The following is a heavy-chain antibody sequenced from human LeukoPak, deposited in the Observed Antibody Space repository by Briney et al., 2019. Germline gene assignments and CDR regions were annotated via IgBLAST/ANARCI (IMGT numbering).Heavy chain of an antibody. CDR1: GYSFTSYW. D-gene: IGHD4-23*01. Sequence: GESLKISCKGSGYSFTSYWIGWVRQMPGKGLEWMGIIYPGDSDTRYSPSFQGQVTISADKSISTAYLQWSSLKASDTAMCYCARTYTTVVSLPGAFDIWGQGTMVIVSS. CDR3: ARTYTTVVSLPGAFDI. V-gene: IGHV5-51*01. J-gene: IGHJ3*02. CDR2: IYPGDSDT.